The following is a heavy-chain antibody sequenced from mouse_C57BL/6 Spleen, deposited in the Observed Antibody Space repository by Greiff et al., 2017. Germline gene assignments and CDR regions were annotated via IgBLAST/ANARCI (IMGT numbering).Heavy chain of an antibody. V-gene: IGHV1-54*01. CDR3: ARRTVVAPFDY. D-gene: IGHD1-1*01. Sequence: VQLQQSGAELVRPGTSVTVSCKASGYAFTNYLIEWVKQRPGQGLEWIGLINPGSGGTNYNEKFKGKATLPADKSSSAAYMQLSSLTSEDSAVYFCARRTVVAPFDYWGQGTTLTVSS. J-gene: IGHJ2*01. CDR2: INPGSGGT. CDR1: GYAFTNYL.